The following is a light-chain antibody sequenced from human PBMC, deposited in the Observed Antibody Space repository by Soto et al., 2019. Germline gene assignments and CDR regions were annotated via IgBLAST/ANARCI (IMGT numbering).Light chain of an antibody. CDR3: SSYTSVNTFV. CDR1: SSDVGGYKY. J-gene: IGLJ1*01. CDR2: HVT. Sequence: QSVLTQPASVSGSPGQSITISCAGTSSDVGGYKYVSWYQQHPDKAPKLMIYHVTNRPSGVSDRFSGSKSGNTASLTISGLQAEDEADYYCSSYTSVNTFVLGTGTKVTVL. V-gene: IGLV2-14*03.